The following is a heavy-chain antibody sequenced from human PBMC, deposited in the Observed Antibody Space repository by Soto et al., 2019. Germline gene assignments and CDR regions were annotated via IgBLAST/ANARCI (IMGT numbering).Heavy chain of an antibody. Sequence: SETLSLTCTVSGGSISSGGYYWSWIRQHPGKGLEWIGYIYYSGSTYYNPSLKSRVTISVDTSKNQFSLKLSSVTAADTAVYYCATSGDRYYYYGMDVWGQGTTVTVSS. CDR3: ATSGDRYYYYGMDV. V-gene: IGHV4-31*03. J-gene: IGHJ6*02. D-gene: IGHD3-10*01. CDR1: GGSISSGGYY. CDR2: IYYSGST.